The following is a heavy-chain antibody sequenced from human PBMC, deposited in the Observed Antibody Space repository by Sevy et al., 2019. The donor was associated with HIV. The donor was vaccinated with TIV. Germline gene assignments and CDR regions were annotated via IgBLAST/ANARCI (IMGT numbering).Heavy chain of an antibody. CDR1: GFTFSSYS. CDR3: ARGPGEYYFDY. CDR2: ISSSSSYI. D-gene: IGHD3-10*01. V-gene: IGHV3-21*01. Sequence: GGSLRLSCAASGFTFSSYSMNWVRQAPGKGLEWVSSISSSSSYIYYADSVKGRFTISRVNAKNSLYLQMNSLRAEDTAVYYCARGPGEYYFDYWGQGTLVTVSS. J-gene: IGHJ4*02.